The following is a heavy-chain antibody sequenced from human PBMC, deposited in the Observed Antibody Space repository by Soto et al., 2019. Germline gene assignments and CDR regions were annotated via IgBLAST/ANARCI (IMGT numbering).Heavy chain of an antibody. CDR2: INPRGETR. Sequence: LRLSCAASGFTFSDFYMNWIRQAPGQGLEWLSFINPRGETRYIADSIRGRFTFSRDNARRSLYLQMDRLRADDTAVYYCARSGTPLIEILDYWGHGTLVTVSS. CDR3: ARSGTPLIEILDY. CDR1: GFTFSDFY. V-gene: IGHV3-11*01. D-gene: IGHD1-7*01. J-gene: IGHJ4*01.